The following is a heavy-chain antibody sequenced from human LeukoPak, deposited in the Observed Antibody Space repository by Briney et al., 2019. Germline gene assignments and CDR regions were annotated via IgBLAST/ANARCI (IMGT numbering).Heavy chain of an antibody. CDR3: ATQSSSWYFGAFDI. D-gene: IGHD6-13*01. Sequence: GGSLRLSCAASGFTFSSYGMHWVRQAPGKGLEWVAFIRYDGSNKYYADSVKGRFTISRDNSKNTLYLQMNSLRAEDTAVYYCATQSSSWYFGAFDIWGQGTMVTVSS. CDR1: GFTFSSYG. CDR2: IRYDGSNK. V-gene: IGHV3-30*02. J-gene: IGHJ3*02.